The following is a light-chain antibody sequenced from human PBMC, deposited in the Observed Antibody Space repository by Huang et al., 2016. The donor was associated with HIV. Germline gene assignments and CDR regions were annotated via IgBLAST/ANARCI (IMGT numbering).Light chain of an antibody. CDR2: GAS. CDR1: QTITTY. Sequence: DIQLTQSPSSLSASVGDRVTNTCRASQTITTYLNWYQQKPGKAPHLLIYGASNLQSGVPSRFSGSGSGTDFTLIISGLQPEDFATYYCQQTYTFPAFGRGTKVEIK. CDR3: QQTYTFPA. V-gene: IGKV1-39*01. J-gene: IGKJ1*01.